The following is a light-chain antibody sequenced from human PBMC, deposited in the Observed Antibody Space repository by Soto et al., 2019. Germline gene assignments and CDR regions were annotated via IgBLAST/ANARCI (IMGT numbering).Light chain of an antibody. Sequence: SYELTQPPSVSVAPGQTARITCGGNNIGSRSVHWYQQKPGQAPVLVIYDDNDRPSGIPERFSGSNSGNTATLTINRVEAGDEADYYCQVWDSTSDHVFGTGTKVTVL. CDR1: NIGSRS. V-gene: IGLV3-21*02. J-gene: IGLJ1*01. CDR2: DDN. CDR3: QVWDSTSDHV.